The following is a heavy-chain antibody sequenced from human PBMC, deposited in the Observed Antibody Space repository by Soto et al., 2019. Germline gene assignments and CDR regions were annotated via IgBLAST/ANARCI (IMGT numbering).Heavy chain of an antibody. D-gene: IGHD5-18*01. CDR3: AGPGYSSQDY. J-gene: IGHJ4*02. CDR1: GFTFSSFA. CDR2: ISGRGGGT. Sequence: VQLLESGGGLVQPGGSLRLSCAASGFTFSSFALSWVRQAPGEGLEWVAAISGRGGGTDYADSVKGRFTISRDNSKNTLFLQMNSLRAEDTAVYYCAGPGYSSQDYWGQGALLTVSS. V-gene: IGHV3-23*01.